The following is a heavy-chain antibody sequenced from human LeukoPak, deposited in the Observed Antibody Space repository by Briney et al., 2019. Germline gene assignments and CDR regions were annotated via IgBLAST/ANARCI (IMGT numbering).Heavy chain of an antibody. CDR3: ARVIAARAGSYYYYYYMDV. J-gene: IGHJ6*03. V-gene: IGHV1-18*01. CDR2: ISAYNGNT. Sequence: VASVKVSCRASGYTFTSYGTSWVRQAPGQGLGWMGWISAYNGNTNYAQKLQGRVTMTTDTSTSTAYMELRSLRSDDTAVYYCARVIAARAGSYYYYYYMDVWGKGTTVTVSS. CDR1: GYTFTSYG. D-gene: IGHD6-6*01.